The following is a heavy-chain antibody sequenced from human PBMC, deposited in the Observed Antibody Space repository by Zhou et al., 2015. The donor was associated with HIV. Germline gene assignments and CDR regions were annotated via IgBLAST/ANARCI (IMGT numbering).Heavy chain of an antibody. CDR3: ARSAYYDSSGYGINAFDI. J-gene: IGHJ3*02. CDR2: ISAYNGNT. D-gene: IGHD3-22*01. CDR1: GYTFTSYG. V-gene: IGHV1-18*01. Sequence: QVQLVQSGAEVKKPGASVKVSCKASGYTFTSYGISWVRQAPGQGLEWMGWISAYNGNTNYAQKLQGRVTMTTDTSTSTAYMELRSLRSDDTAVYYCARSAYYDSSGYGINAFDIWGQGTMVTVSS.